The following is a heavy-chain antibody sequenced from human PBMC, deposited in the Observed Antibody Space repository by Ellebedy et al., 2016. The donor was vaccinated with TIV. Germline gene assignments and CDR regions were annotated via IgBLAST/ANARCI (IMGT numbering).Heavy chain of an antibody. CDR2: ISGDGSQR. D-gene: IGHD5-18*01. CDR1: GYDFRPYW. CDR3: VRDRVQHDAFGL. J-gene: IGHJ3*01. V-gene: IGHV3-74*01. Sequence: GESLKISCVGSGYDFRPYWMHCVRQAPGKGLVWVSHISGDGSQRLYADSVKGRFTISRDNAKNTLYLQMNSLRAEDMAVYYCVRDRVQHDAFGLWGQGTMVTVS.